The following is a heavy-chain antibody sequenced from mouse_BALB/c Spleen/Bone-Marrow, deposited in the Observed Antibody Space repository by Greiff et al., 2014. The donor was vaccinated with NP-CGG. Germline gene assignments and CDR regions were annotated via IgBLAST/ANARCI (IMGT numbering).Heavy chain of an antibody. CDR3: ARHYYGSSHFAC. CDR1: GYTFSSYW. V-gene: IGHV1-9*01. CDR2: ILPGSGST. J-gene: IGHJ3*01. Sequence: QVQLQQSGAELMKPGASVKISCKATGYTFSSYWIEWVKQRPGHGLEWIGEILPGSGSTNYNEKFKGKATFTADTSSNTAYMQLSSLTSEDSAVYYCARHYYGSSHFACWGQGTLVTVSA. D-gene: IGHD1-1*01.